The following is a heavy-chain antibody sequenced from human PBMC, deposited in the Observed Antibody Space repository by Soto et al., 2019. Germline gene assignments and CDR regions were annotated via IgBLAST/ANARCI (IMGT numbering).Heavy chain of an antibody. Sequence: KVSCKASGGTFSSYAISWVRQAPGQGLEWMGGIIPIFGTANYAQKFQGRVTITADESTSTAYMELSSLRSEDTAVYYCARDTIQQQLVGEYYYYYGMDVWGQGTTVTVSS. J-gene: IGHJ6*02. CDR3: ARDTIQQQLVGEYYYYYGMDV. D-gene: IGHD6-13*01. CDR1: GGTFSSYA. V-gene: IGHV1-69*01. CDR2: IIPIFGTA.